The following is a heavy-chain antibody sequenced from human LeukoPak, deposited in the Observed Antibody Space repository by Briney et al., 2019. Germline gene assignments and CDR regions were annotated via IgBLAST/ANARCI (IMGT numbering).Heavy chain of an antibody. D-gene: IGHD3-3*01. V-gene: IGHV3-21*01. Sequence: PGGSLRLSCAASGFTFSSYSMNWVRQAPGKGLEWVSSISSSSSYIYYADSVKGRFTISRDNAKNSLYLQMNSLRAEDTAVYYCARLEGGHFAIDYWGQGTLVTVSS. CDR2: ISSSSSYI. CDR3: ARLEGGHFAIDY. J-gene: IGHJ4*02. CDR1: GFTFSSYS.